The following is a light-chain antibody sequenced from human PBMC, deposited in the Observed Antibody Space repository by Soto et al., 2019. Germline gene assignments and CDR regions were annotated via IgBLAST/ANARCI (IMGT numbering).Light chain of an antibody. Sequence: QSVLTQPPSVSGSPGQSVTISCTGTSSDVGSYNRVSWYQQSPGTAPKLMIYGVTNRPSGVPDRFSGSKSGNTASLTISGLQAEDEADYYCSSYTSSSTYVFGTGTKVT. CDR2: GVT. J-gene: IGLJ1*01. CDR3: SSYTSSSTYV. V-gene: IGLV2-18*02. CDR1: SSDVGSYNR.